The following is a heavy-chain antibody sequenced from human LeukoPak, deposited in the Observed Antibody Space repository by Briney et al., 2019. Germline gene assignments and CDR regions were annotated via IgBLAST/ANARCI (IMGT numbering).Heavy chain of an antibody. Sequence: PGRSLRLSCAASGFTFNTYGLHWVRQAPGMGLEWVAVTWFDGSGKFYSDSVKGRFTISRDNSKTTVYLQMNSLRAEDTAVYYCARDPSDRQYYFDYWGQGTLVTVTS. V-gene: IGHV3-33*01. CDR2: TWFDGSGK. D-gene: IGHD1-14*01. J-gene: IGHJ4*02. CDR1: GFTFNTYG. CDR3: ARDPSDRQYYFDY.